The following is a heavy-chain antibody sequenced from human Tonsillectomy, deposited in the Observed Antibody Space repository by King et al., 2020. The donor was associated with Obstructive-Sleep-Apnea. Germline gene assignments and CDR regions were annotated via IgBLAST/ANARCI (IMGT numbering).Heavy chain of an antibody. J-gene: IGHJ3*02. CDR1: GGSISSHY. Sequence: QLQESGPGLVKPSETLSLTCTVSGGSISSHYWSWIRQPPGKGLEWIGYIYYSGSTNYNPSLKSRVTISVDTSKNQFSLKLSSVTAADTAVYYCAREDSSGYYPDAFDIWGQGTMVTVSS. CDR3: AREDSSGYYPDAFDI. V-gene: IGHV4-59*11. D-gene: IGHD3-22*01. CDR2: IYYSGST.